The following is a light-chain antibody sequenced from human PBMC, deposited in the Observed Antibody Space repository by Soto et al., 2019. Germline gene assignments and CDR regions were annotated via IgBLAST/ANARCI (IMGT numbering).Light chain of an antibody. V-gene: IGKV1-5*01. J-gene: IGKJ1*01. CDR2: DAS. CDR1: QSISSW. CDR3: QQYNSSPT. Sequence: DIQMTQSPSTLSASVGDRVTITCRASQSISSWLAWYQQKPGKAPKLLIYDASSLESGVPSRFSGGGSGTEFTLTISSLQPDDFATYYCQQYNSSPTFGQGTKVEIK.